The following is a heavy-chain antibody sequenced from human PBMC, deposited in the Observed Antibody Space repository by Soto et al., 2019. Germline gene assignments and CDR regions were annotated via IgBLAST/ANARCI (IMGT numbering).Heavy chain of an antibody. V-gene: IGHV1-18*01. CDR1: GYTFTSYG. CDR3: AREITPAGIAAAGTRFHYYYYYGMDV. J-gene: IGHJ6*02. Sequence: GASVKVSCKASGYTFTSYGISWVRQAPGQGLEWMGWISAYNGNTNYAQKLQGRVTMTTDTSTSTAYMELRSLRSDDTAVYYCAREITPAGIAAAGTRFHYYYYYGMDVWGQGTTVTVSS. D-gene: IGHD6-13*01. CDR2: ISAYNGNT.